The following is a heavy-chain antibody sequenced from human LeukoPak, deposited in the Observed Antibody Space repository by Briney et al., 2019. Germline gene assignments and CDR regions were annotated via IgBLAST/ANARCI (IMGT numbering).Heavy chain of an antibody. D-gene: IGHD3-10*01. CDR1: GFTFSSYG. V-gene: IGHV3-30*02. CDR3: AKDLITMVRGAPDY. J-gene: IGHJ4*02. Sequence: GGSLRLSCAASGFTFSSYGMHWVRQAPGKGLEWVAFIRYDGSNKYYADSVKGRFTISRDNSKNTLYLQMNSLRAEDTAVYYCAKDLITMVRGAPDYWGQGTLVNVSS. CDR2: IRYDGSNK.